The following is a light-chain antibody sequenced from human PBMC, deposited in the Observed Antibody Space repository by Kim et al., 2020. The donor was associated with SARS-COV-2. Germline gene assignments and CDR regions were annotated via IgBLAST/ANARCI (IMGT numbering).Light chain of an antibody. V-gene: IGKV3-20*01. CDR1: QSVSSNS. CDR2: GAS. CDR3: QQYAGSPLT. J-gene: IGKJ4*01. Sequence: PGERATLSCRASQSVSSNSLAWYQQKPGQAPRLLIYGASSRATGIPDRFSGSASGTDFTLTINRLEPEDFAVYYCQQYAGSPLTFGGGTKVEIK.